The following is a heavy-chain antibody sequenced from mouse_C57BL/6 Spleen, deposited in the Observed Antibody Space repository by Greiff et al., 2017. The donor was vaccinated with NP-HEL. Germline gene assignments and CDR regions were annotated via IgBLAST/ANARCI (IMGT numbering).Heavy chain of an antibody. Sequence: QVQLQQPGAELVKPGASVKLSCKASGYTFTSYWMQWVKQRPGQGLEWIGEIDPSDSYTNYNQKFKGKATLTVDTSSSTAYMQLSSLTSEDSAVYYCARWEPMVFPYYYAMDYWGQGTSVTVSS. D-gene: IGHD2-2*01. CDR2: IDPSDSYT. V-gene: IGHV1-50*01. J-gene: IGHJ4*01. CDR1: GYTFTSYW. CDR3: ARWEPMVFPYYYAMDY.